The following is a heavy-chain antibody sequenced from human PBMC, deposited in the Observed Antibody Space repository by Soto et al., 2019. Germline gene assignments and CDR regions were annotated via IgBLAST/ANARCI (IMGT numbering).Heavy chain of an antibody. J-gene: IGHJ6*03. CDR3: TTDKRGVAATGYYYYYMDV. CDR1: GFTFSNAW. D-gene: IGHD2-15*01. CDR2: IKSKTDGGTT. Sequence: EVQLVESGGGLVKPGGSLRLSCAASGFTFSNAWMSWVRQAPGKGLEWVGRIKSKTDGGTTDYAAPAKGRFTISRDDSKNTLYLQMNSLKTEDTAVYYCTTDKRGVAATGYYYYYMDVWGKGTTVTVSS. V-gene: IGHV3-15*01.